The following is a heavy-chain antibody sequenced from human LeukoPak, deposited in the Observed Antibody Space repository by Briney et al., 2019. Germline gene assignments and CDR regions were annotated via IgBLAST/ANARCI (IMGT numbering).Heavy chain of an antibody. CDR3: ARDGGIAVAAPYYFDY. V-gene: IGHV3-21*01. CDR2: TSSSSSYI. J-gene: IGHJ4*02. CDR1: GFTFSSYS. D-gene: IGHD6-19*01. Sequence: GGSLRLSCAASGFTFSSYSMNWVRQAAGKGLEWVSSTSSSSSYIYYADSVKGRFTISRDNAKNSLYLQMNSLRAEDTAVYYCARDGGIAVAAPYYFDYWGQGTLVTVFS.